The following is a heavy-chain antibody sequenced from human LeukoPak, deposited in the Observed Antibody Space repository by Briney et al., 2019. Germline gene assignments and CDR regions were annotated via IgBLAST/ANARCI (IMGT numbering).Heavy chain of an antibody. Sequence: SGTLSLTCTVSGGSISSHYWSWLRQPAGKGLEYIGRIHTSGITNYNPSLKSRVTMSGDTSKNQFYLNLRSVTAADTAVYYCARDLGSNYVYFDYWGQGSLVTVSS. V-gene: IGHV4-4*07. CDR2: IHTSGIT. CDR3: ARDLGSNYVYFDY. D-gene: IGHD1-26*01. J-gene: IGHJ4*02. CDR1: GGSISSHY.